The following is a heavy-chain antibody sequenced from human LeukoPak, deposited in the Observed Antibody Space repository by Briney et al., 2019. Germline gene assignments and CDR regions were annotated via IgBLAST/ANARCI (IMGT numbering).Heavy chain of an antibody. D-gene: IGHD4-17*01. CDR1: GGSLSGYY. J-gene: IGHJ4*02. Sequence: SETLSLTCAVSGGSLSGYYWTWIRQPPGKGLEWIGEINHSGSTNYNPSLKSRVTISVDTSKNQFSLKLSSVTAADTAVYYCARGLPLRVLDYWGQGTLVTVSS. CDR3: ARGLPLRVLDY. CDR2: INHSGST. V-gene: IGHV4-34*01.